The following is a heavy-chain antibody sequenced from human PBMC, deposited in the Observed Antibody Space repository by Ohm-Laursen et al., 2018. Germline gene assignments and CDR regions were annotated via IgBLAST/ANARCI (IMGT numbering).Heavy chain of an antibody. J-gene: IGHJ4*02. CDR2: IRYDGAEK. V-gene: IGHV3-33*06. Sequence: RSLRLSCAASGLSFSGAGMHWVRQAPGKGLEWLALIRYDGAEKDYADSVKGRFTISRDNSKSTVYLEMNSLRAEDTAVYYCAKDKGDCSGRTCRSGPGFEYWGQGTLVIVSS. CDR1: GLSFSGAG. CDR3: AKDKGDCSGRTCRSGPGFEY. D-gene: IGHD2-15*01.